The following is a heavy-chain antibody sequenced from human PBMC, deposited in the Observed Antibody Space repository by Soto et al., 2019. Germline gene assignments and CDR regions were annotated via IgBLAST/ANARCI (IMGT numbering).Heavy chain of an antibody. V-gene: IGHV4-31*03. Sequence: SSETLSLTCTVSGGSISSGGYYWSWIRQHPGKGLEWIGYIYYRGRTHSNTSLKSRITISLDTSKNQFSLKMSSVTAADSALYYCARGSGGRDGYNSYVDYWGQGTLVTVSS. CDR2: IYYRGRT. D-gene: IGHD5-12*01. J-gene: IGHJ4*02. CDR1: GGSISSGGYY. CDR3: ARGSGGRDGYNSYVDY.